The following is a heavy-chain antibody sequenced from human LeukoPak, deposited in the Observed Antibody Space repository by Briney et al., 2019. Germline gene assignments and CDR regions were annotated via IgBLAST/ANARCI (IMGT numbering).Heavy chain of an antibody. CDR1: GGSMSDSY. CDR2: VYDNGRTNYRGRT. D-gene: IGHD5-12*01. CDR3: ARGHRYNNGYPYFDS. J-gene: IGHJ4*02. Sequence: SETLSLTCGVSGGSMSDSYWSWVRQPPGKGLEWIGFVYDNGRTNYRGRTNYNPPLAGRVTMSMDTSKNQFSLKMSSVTAADTAVYFCARGHRYNNGYPYFDSWGQGTLVSVSS. V-gene: IGHV4-59*01.